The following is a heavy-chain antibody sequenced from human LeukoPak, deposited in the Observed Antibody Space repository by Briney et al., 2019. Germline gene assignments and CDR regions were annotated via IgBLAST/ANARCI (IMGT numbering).Heavy chain of an antibody. CDR1: GYTFTGYY. J-gene: IGHJ4*02. V-gene: IGHV1-2*02. D-gene: IGHD4-17*01. CDR3: ARGSELFAVRD. CDR2: INPNSGGT. Sequence: ASVKVSCKASGYTFTGYYIHWLRQAPGQGLEWMGWINPNSGGTNSAQKFQGRVTMTRDTSINTAYMELSSLRSEDTAVYYCARGSELFAVRDWGQGTLVTVSS.